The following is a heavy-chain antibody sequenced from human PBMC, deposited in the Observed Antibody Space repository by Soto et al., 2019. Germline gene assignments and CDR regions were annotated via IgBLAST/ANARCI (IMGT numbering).Heavy chain of an antibody. Sequence: GASVKVSCKASGGTFSSYAISWVRQAPGQGLEWMGGIIPIFGTANYAQKFQGRVTITADESTSTAYMELSSLRSEDTAVYYCARKREVILEWLVTGGWVYGMDVWGQGTTVTVSS. D-gene: IGHD3-3*01. V-gene: IGHV1-69*13. J-gene: IGHJ6*02. CDR2: IIPIFGTA. CDR1: GGTFSSYA. CDR3: ARKREVILEWLVTGGWVYGMDV.